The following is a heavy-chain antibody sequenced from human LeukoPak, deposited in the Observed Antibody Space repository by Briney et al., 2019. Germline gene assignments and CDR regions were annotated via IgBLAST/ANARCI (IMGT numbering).Heavy chain of an antibody. CDR3: ARSGYSSSWLGGNWFDP. CDR2: ISSSSSTI. Sequence: GGSLRLSCAASGFTFSSYSMNWVRQAPGKGLEWVSYISSSSSTIYYADSVKGRFTISRDNAKNSLYLQMNSLRDEDTAVYYCARSGYSSSWLGGNWFDPWGQGTLVTVSS. J-gene: IGHJ5*02. CDR1: GFTFSSYS. D-gene: IGHD6-13*01. V-gene: IGHV3-48*02.